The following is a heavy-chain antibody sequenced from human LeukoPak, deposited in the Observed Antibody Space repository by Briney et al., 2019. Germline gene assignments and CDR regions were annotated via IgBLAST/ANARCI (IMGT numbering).Heavy chain of an antibody. V-gene: IGHV3-53*01. CDR2: IYSGGST. CDR3: ARGSSWNYDLGWFDP. J-gene: IGHJ5*02. Sequence: GGSLRLSCAASGFTVSSNYMSWVRQAPGKGLEWVSVIYSGGSTYYADSVKGRFTISRDNSKNTLYLQMNSLRAEDTAVYYCARGSSWNYDLGWFDPWGQGTLVTVSS. D-gene: IGHD1-7*01. CDR1: GFTVSSNY.